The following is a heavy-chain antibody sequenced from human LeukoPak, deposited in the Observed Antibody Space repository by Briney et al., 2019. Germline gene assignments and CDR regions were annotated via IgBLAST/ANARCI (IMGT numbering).Heavy chain of an antibody. CDR3: ARGESRITIFGVVLTAFDI. V-gene: IGHV3-30*01. J-gene: IGHJ3*02. Sequence: GGSLRLSCAASGFTLSSYAMHWVRQAPGKGLEWVAVISYDGSNKYYADSVKGRFTISRDNSKNTLYLQMNSLRAEDTAVYYCARGESRITIFGVVLTAFDIWGQGTMVTVSS. D-gene: IGHD3-3*01. CDR2: ISYDGSNK. CDR1: GFTLSSYA.